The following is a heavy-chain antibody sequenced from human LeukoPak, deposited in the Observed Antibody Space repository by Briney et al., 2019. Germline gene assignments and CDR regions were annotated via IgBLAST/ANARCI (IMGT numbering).Heavy chain of an antibody. CDR2: ISGSGGST. V-gene: IGHV3-23*01. CDR1: GFTFSSYG. J-gene: IGHJ4*02. CDR3: AKAGLTGTRLNYFDY. Sequence: GGSLRLSCAASGFTFSSYGMSWVRQAPGKVLEWVSAISGSGGSTYYADSVKGRFTISRDNSKNTLYLQMNSLRAEDTAVYYCAKAGLTGTRLNYFDYWGQGTLVTVSS. D-gene: IGHD1-20*01.